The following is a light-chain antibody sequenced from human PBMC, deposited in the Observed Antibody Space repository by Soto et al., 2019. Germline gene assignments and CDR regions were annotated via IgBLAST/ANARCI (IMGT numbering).Light chain of an antibody. V-gene: IGKV3-15*01. CDR2: GAS. J-gene: IGKJ5*01. CDR1: QSVNSY. CDR3: QQCNNWPLIT. Sequence: EIVMTQSPATLSVSPGERATLSCRASQSVNSYLAWYQHKPGQAPRLLIYGASTRATGVPARFSGSGSGTEFTLTISSLQSEDFAVYYCQQCNNWPLITFGQGTRLEAK.